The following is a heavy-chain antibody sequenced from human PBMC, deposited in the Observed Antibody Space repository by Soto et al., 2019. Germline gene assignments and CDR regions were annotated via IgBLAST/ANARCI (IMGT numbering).Heavy chain of an antibody. CDR1: GGTFSSYA. D-gene: IGHD3-22*01. CDR3: ARGGSSGRRHGMDV. J-gene: IGHJ6*02. CDR2: IIPIFGTA. V-gene: IGHV1-69*06. Sequence: QVQLVQSGAEVKKPGSSVKVSCKASGGTFSSYAISWVRQAPGQGLEWMGGIIPIFGTANYAQKFQGRVTITADKSTSKAYMELSSLRSEDTAVYYFARGGSSGRRHGMDVWGQGTTVTVSS.